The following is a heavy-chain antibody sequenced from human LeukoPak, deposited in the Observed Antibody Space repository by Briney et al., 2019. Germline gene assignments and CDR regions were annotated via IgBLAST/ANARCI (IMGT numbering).Heavy chain of an antibody. CDR2: ISGSGGST. V-gene: IGHV3-23*01. J-gene: IGHJ4*02. D-gene: IGHD5-18*01. CDR3: ADGGRDWRGGRSYGRPFDY. Sequence: GGSLRLSCTASGFTFGDYAMSWFRQAPGKVLEWVSAISGSGGSTYYADSVKGRFTISRDNSKNTLYLQMNSLRAEDTAVYYCADGGRDWRGGRSYGRPFDYWGQGTLVTVSS. CDR1: GFTFGDYA.